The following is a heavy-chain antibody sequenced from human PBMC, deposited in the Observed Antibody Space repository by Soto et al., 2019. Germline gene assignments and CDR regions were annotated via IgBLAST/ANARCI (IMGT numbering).Heavy chain of an antibody. Sequence: PGGSLRLSCAASGFSFSNAWLSWVRQAPGKGLEWVGRIKSRADGGTTDYTAPVKGRFAISRDDSKNTLYLQMNSLKTEDTAVYYCTTGSTSTKNYWGQGTPVTVSS. CDR3: TTGSTSTKNY. J-gene: IGHJ4*02. CDR2: IKSRADGGTT. D-gene: IGHD3-10*01. V-gene: IGHV3-15*01. CDR1: GFSFSNAW.